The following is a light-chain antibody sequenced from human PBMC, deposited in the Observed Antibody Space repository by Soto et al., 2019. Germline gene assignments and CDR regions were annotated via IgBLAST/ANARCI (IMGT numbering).Light chain of an antibody. CDR2: SAS. J-gene: IGKJ4*01. CDR3: QQANSFPRT. Sequence: DIQMTQSPSSVSASVGDRVTITCRASQGFSTWLAWYRRTQGRAPKLLIYSASSLHRGVPARFSGRGSGTDFTLTNSSLQPEDFATYYGQQANSFPRTFGGGTEVEIK. CDR1: QGFSTW. V-gene: IGKV1-12*01.